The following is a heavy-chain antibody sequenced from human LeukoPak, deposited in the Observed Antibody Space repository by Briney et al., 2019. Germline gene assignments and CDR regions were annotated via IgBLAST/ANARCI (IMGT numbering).Heavy chain of an antibody. CDR3: AKGWEQWLVLAPFDI. V-gene: IGHV3-9*01. Sequence: QTGGSLRLSCAASGFTFDDYAMHWVRQAPGKGLEWVSGISWNSGSKGYADSVKGRFTISRDNAKNSLYLQMNSLRAEDTALYYCAKGWEQWLVLAPFDIWGQGTMVTVSS. CDR1: GFTFDDYA. J-gene: IGHJ3*02. D-gene: IGHD6-19*01. CDR2: ISWNSGSK.